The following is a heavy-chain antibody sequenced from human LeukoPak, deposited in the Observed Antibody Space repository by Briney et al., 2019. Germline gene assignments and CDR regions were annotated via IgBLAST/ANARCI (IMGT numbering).Heavy chain of an antibody. V-gene: IGHV3-48*02. J-gene: IGHJ4*02. CDR1: GFTFSDYS. Sequence: GGSLRLSCAASGFTFSDYSMNWVRQVPGKGLEWVSYIDGSGDTIYYADSVKGRFTISRDNAKNSLDLQMNSLRDEDTAVYYCSRQFDCWGQGTLVTVSS. CDR2: IDGSGDTI. CDR3: SRQFDC.